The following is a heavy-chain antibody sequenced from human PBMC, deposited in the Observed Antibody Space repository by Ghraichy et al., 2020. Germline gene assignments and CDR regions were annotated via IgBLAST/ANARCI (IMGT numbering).Heavy chain of an antibody. Sequence: GGSLRLSCAASGFTFSSYAMSWVRQAPGKGLEWVSAISAKTNNTHHADSVRGRFTVSRDDSQSTLFLHMNSLRAEDTAVYYCARGGRGVYNYYWGQGTLVTVSS. CDR3: ARGGRGVYNYY. V-gene: IGHV3-23*01. J-gene: IGHJ4*01. CDR1: GFTFSSYA. D-gene: IGHD5-24*01. CDR2: ISAKTNNT.